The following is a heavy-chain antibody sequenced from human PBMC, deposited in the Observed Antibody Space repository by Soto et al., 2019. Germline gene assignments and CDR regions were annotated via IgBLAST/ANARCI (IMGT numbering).Heavy chain of an antibody. CDR2: TNPHGRTT. Sequence: ASVKVSCKASGYTFTGYYMHWVRQAPGQGLEWMGITNPHGRTTNYEQRFKGRVNMTWDTSASTVYTEVTSLRPEDTAVYYCARVPMGPRRDFMDVWGQGTRVTGSS. CDR3: ARVPMGPRRDFMDV. D-gene: IGHD3-16*01. V-gene: IGHV1-46*01. J-gene: IGHJ6*01. CDR1: GYTFTGYY.